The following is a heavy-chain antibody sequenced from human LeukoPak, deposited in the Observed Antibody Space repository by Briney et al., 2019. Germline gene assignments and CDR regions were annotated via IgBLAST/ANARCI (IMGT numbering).Heavy chain of an antibody. V-gene: IGHV3-23*01. J-gene: IGHJ6*03. D-gene: IGHD2-2*01. Sequence: GGSLRLSCAASGFTFSSYAMSWVRQAPGKGLEWVSAISGSGGSTYYADSVKGRFTISRDNSKNTLYLQMNSLRAEDTAVYYCAKAELDIVVVPAGTYYYYMDVWGKGATVTVSS. CDR1: GFTFSSYA. CDR2: ISGSGGST. CDR3: AKAELDIVVVPAGTYYYYMDV.